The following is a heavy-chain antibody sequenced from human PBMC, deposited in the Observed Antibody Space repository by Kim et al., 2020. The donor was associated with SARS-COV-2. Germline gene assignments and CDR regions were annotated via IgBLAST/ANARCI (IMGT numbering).Heavy chain of an antibody. J-gene: IGHJ6*02. D-gene: IGHD5-12*01. CDR2: ISSSSSYI. V-gene: IGHV3-21*01. Sequence: GGSLRLSCAASGFTFSSYSMNWVRQAPGKGLEWVSSISSSSSYIYYADSVKGRFTISRDNAKNSLYLQMNSLRAEDTAVYYCARSLSVKMATIVERGYYYYGMDVWCQGTTVTVSS. CDR3: ARSLSVKMATIVERGYYYYGMDV. CDR1: GFTFSSYS.